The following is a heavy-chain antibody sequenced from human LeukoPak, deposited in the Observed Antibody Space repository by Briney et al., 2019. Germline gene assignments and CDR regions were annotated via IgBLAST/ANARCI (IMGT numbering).Heavy chain of an antibody. J-gene: IGHJ6*03. CDR1: GGSISSYY. CDR3: ARGQDYGADYYYYMDV. V-gene: IGHV4-59*01. Sequence: PSETLSLTCIVSGGSISSYYWSWIRQPPGKGLEWIGYIYYSGSTNYNPSLKSRVTISVDTSKNQFSLKLSSVTAADTAVYYCARGQDYGADYYYYMDVWGKGTTVTVSS. D-gene: IGHD4-17*01. CDR2: IYYSGST.